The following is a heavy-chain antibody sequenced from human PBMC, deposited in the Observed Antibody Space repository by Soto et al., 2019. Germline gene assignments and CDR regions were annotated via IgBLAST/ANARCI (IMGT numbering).Heavy chain of an antibody. D-gene: IGHD2-8*01. J-gene: IGHJ6*02. V-gene: IGHV4-34*01. Sequence: SETLSLTCAVYGGSFSGYYWSWIRQPPGKGLEWIGEINHSGSTNYNPSLKSRVTISVDTSKNQFSLKLSSVTAADTAVYYCARESHLVYAPRYYYYGMDVWGQGTTVTVSS. CDR3: ARESHLVYAPRYYYYGMDV. CDR2: INHSGST. CDR1: GGSFSGYY.